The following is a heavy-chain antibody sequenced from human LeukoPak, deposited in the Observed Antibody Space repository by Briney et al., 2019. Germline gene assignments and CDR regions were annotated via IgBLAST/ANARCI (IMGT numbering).Heavy chain of an antibody. J-gene: IGHJ3*02. D-gene: IGHD1-26*01. Sequence: NPSETLSLTCTVSGGSISSTNYYWGWIRQPPGKGLEWIGSIYYSGSPYYNPSLKSRVTISVDTSKSRFSLKLSSVTAADTAVYYCAKALGSLGAFDIWGQGTMVTVSS. CDR2: IYYSGSP. CDR3: AKALGSLGAFDI. CDR1: GGSISSTNYY. V-gene: IGHV4-39*07.